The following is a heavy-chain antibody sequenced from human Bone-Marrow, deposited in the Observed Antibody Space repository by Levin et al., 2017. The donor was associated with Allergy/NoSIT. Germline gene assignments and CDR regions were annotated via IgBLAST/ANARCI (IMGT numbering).Heavy chain of an antibody. J-gene: IGHJ4*02. CDR2: ITWNSGSI. Sequence: SLKISCAASGFKFDDCAMHWVRQAPGKGLEWVSTITWNSGSIVYADSVKGRFTISRDNAKNTLYLQMNSLSAEDTAVYYCVRDLYGRDDHWGQGTLVTVSS. V-gene: IGHV3-9*01. D-gene: IGHD2-2*02. CDR3: VRDLYGRDDH. CDR1: GFKFDDCA.